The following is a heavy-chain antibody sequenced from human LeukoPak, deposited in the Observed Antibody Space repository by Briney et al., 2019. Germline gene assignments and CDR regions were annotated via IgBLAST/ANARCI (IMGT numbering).Heavy chain of an antibody. CDR1: GFTFSSYS. D-gene: IGHD3-22*01. J-gene: IGHJ3*02. V-gene: IGHV3-21*01. Sequence: GGSLRLSCAASGFTFSSYSMNWVRQAPGEGLECVSSISSSSSYIYYADSVEGRFTIYRDNAKNSLYLQMNSVRAEDTAVYYCAREGDYYDSSGYRLDAFDIWGQGTMVTVSS. CDR3: AREGDYYDSSGYRLDAFDI. CDR2: ISSSSSYI.